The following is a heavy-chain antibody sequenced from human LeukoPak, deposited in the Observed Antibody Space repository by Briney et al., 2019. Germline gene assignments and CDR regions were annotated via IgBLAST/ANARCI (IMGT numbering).Heavy chain of an antibody. Sequence: PSETLSLTCAVYGGSFSGYYWSWIRQPPGKGLEWIGEINHSGSTNYNPSLKSRVTISVDTSKNQFSLKLSSVTAADTAVYYCARRRIYCSGGSCYRGAFDIRGQGTMVTVSS. CDR3: ARRRIYCSGGSCYRGAFDI. D-gene: IGHD2-15*01. CDR2: INHSGST. CDR1: GGSFSGYY. J-gene: IGHJ3*02. V-gene: IGHV4-34*01.